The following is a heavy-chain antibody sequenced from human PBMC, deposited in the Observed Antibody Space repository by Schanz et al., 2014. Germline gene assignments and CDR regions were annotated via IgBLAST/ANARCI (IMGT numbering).Heavy chain of an antibody. V-gene: IGHV1-69*09. CDR2: IIPILGIA. Sequence: QVQLVQSGAEMKKPGASVKVSCKASGYTFTNFFLHWVRQAPGQGLEWMGRIIPILGIANYAQKFQGRVTITADKSTFTAYMDVSSLRSEDTAGYYCAYYDVLTGFDYWGQGTLVTVSS. J-gene: IGHJ4*02. CDR1: GYTFTNFF. D-gene: IGHD3-9*01. CDR3: AYYDVLTGFDY.